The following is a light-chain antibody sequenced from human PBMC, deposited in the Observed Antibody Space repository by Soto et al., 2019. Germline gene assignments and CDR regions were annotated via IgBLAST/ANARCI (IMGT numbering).Light chain of an antibody. CDR3: XXXXXXPLT. Sequence: IVMTQSRATLSVSPWDRVTLSCRASQSVRSNSAWYQQKPGQAPRLLIYGASLRATGIPARLSGSGYETEFTLTISSLQSEDFAVXXXXXXXXXPLTFGGGTKVDIK. V-gene: IGKV3-15*01. J-gene: IGKJ4*01. CDR2: GAS. CDR1: QSVRSN.